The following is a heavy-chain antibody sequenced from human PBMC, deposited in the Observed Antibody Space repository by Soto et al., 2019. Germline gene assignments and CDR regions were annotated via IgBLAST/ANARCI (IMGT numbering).Heavy chain of an antibody. J-gene: IGHJ4*02. D-gene: IGHD3-3*01. V-gene: IGHV3-30-3*01. CDR1: GFTFSSYA. CDR3: ARELTIFGVVIIPIFDY. CDR2: ISYDGSNK. Sequence: QVQLVESGGGVVQPGRSLRLSCAASGFTFSSYAMHWVRQAPGKGLEWVAVISYDGSNKYYADSVKGRFTISRDNSKNTLYLQMNSLRAEDTAVYYCARELTIFGVVIIPIFDYWGQGTLVTVSS.